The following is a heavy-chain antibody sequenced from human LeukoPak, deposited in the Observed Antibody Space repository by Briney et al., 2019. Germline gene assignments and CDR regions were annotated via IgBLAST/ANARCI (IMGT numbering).Heavy chain of an antibody. CDR1: GFTFSNYW. V-gene: IGHV3-74*01. CDR3: ARELSGSISRHFDP. J-gene: IGHJ5*02. Sequence: GGCLRLSCAASGFTFSNYWMHWVRQAPGKGPVWVSRINTDGNITTYADSVKGRFSISRDNAKNALYLQMNSLRAEDTAVFYCARELSGSISRHFDPWGQGTLVTVSS. D-gene: IGHD2-15*01. CDR2: INTDGNIT.